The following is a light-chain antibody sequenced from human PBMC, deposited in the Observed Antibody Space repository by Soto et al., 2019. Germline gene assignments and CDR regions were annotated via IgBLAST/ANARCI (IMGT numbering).Light chain of an antibody. V-gene: IGKV3-20*01. CDR3: QHYGNSPIT. CDR1: QSVSSR. J-gene: IGKJ1*01. CDR2: GAS. Sequence: MRQSPATLSVSPGERATLSCRASQSVSSRLAWYQQKPGQAPRLLISGASSRATGIPDRFSGSGSATDFTLTISRLEPEDFALYYCQHYGNSPITFGQGTKVDIK.